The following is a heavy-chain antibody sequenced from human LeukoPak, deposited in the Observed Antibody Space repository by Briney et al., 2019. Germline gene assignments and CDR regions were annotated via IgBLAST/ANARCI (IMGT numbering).Heavy chain of an antibody. CDR2: IYPGDSDT. J-gene: IGHJ4*02. D-gene: IGHD5-24*01. Sequence: GESLKISCKGSGYSFTSYWIGWVRQMPGKGLEWMGIIYPGDSDTRYSPSFQGQDTISADKSISTAYLQWGSLKASDTAMYHCARLPLGWLHSPFDYWGQGTLVTVSS. CDR1: GYSFTSYW. V-gene: IGHV5-51*01. CDR3: ARLPLGWLHSPFDY.